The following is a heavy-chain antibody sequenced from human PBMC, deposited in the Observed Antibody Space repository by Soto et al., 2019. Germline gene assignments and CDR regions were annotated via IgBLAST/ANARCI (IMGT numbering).Heavy chain of an antibody. Sequence: QVQLVESGGGVVQPGRSLRLSCAASGFTFSSYGMHWVRQAPGKGLEWVAVISYDGSNKYYADSVKGRFTISRDNSKNTLYLQMNSLRAEDTAVCYCAKGWRWELLSFYYFDYWGQGTLVTVSS. D-gene: IGHD1-26*01. J-gene: IGHJ4*02. CDR1: GFTFSSYG. CDR3: AKGWRWELLSFYYFDY. CDR2: ISYDGSNK. V-gene: IGHV3-30*18.